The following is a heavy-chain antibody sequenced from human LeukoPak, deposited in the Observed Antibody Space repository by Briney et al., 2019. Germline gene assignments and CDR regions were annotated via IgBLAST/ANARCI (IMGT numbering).Heavy chain of an antibody. J-gene: IGHJ4*02. Sequence: GGSLRLSCVVSGIPFSDYYMNWIRQAPGKGLEWISYISTSSSYTDYADSVKGRFTISRDNANNLLYLQMNSLKVEDTAVYYCAAGTAGDYGGLGTLVAVSS. V-gene: IGHV3-11*03. CDR2: ISTSSSYT. CDR3: AAGTAGDY. D-gene: IGHD6-13*01. CDR1: GIPFSDYY.